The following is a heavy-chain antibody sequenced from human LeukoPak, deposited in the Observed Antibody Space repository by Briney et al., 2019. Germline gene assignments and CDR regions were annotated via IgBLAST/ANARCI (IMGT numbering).Heavy chain of an antibody. CDR1: GDSISSSNYY. CDR2: INHSGST. Sequence: SETLSLTCAVSGDSISSSNYYWSWIRQPPGKGLEWIGEINHSGSTNYNSSLKSRVTISVDTSKNQFSLKLSSVTAADTAVYYCAMSPGSNFEVWGQGTMVTVSS. V-gene: IGHV4-39*07. J-gene: IGHJ3*01. CDR3: AMSPGSNFEV.